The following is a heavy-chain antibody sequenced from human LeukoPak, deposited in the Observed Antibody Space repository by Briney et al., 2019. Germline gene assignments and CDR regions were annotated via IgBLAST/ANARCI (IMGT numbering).Heavy chain of an antibody. CDR1: GFTLDDYA. V-gene: IGHV3-9*01. D-gene: IGHD3-10*01. Sequence: GGSLRLSCAASGFTLDDYAMHWVRQAPGKGLEGGSGISWNSGSIGYAAPVKGRFTISRDNARNSLYLQMNSLRAEDTALYYCAKDYGSGSYGFDYWGQGTLVTVSS. J-gene: IGHJ4*02. CDR2: ISWNSGSI. CDR3: AKDYGSGSYGFDY.